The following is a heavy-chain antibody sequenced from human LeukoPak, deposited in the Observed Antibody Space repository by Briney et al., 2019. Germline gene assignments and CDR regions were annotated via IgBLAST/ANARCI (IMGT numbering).Heavy chain of an antibody. CDR1: GFTFSSYS. V-gene: IGHV3-21*01. D-gene: IGHD3-10*01. J-gene: IGHJ3*02. CDR2: MSSSRSYI. CDR3: ARASYGSDAFDI. Sequence: GGSLRLSCAASGFTFSSYSMNWVRQAPGKGLEWVSSMSSSRSYIYYADSVRGRFTISRDNAKNSLYLQMNSLRVEDTAMYYCARASYGSDAFDIWGQGTMVTVSS.